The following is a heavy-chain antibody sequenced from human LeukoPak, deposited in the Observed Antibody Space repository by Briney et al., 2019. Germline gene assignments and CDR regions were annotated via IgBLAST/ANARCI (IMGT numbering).Heavy chain of an antibody. Sequence: GGSLRLSCAASGFTVSSNYMSWIRQAPGKGLEWVSYISSSGSTIYYADSVKGRFTISRDNAKNSLYLQMNSLRAEDTAVYYCARDGVFGYDFWSGSKPAYYFDYWGQGTLVTVSS. CDR1: GFTVSSNY. CDR2: ISSSGSTI. V-gene: IGHV3-11*01. J-gene: IGHJ4*02. D-gene: IGHD3-3*01. CDR3: ARDGVFGYDFWSGSKPAYYFDY.